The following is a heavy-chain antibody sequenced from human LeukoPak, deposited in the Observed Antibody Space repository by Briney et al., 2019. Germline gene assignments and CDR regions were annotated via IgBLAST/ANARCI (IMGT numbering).Heavy chain of an antibody. V-gene: IGHV3-9*01. CDR3: AKDRDSSGFAPYFDY. J-gene: IGHJ4*02. Sequence: PGRSLRLSCAASGCTFNDYAMHWVRQAPGKGLEWVSGIGWNSHIIGYEDPVKGRFTISRDNARNSLSLQMNSLRAEDTAFYYCAKDRDSSGFAPYFDYWGQGILVTVSS. D-gene: IGHD3-22*01. CDR2: IGWNSHII. CDR1: GCTFNDYA.